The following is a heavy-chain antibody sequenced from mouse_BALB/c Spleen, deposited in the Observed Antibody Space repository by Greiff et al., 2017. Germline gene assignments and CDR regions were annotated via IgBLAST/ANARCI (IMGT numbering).Heavy chain of an antibody. V-gene: IGHV6-6*02. J-gene: IGHJ4*01. D-gene: IGHD2-10*02. Sequence: DVKLVESGGGLVQPGGSMKLSCVASGFTFSSYWMSWVRQSPEKGLEWVAEIRLKSDNYATHYAESVKGKFTISRDDSKSRLYLQMNSLRAEDTGIYYCTKYGNYYAMDYWGQGTSVTVSS. CDR2: IRLKSDNYAT. CDR3: TKYGNYYAMDY. CDR1: GFTFSSYW.